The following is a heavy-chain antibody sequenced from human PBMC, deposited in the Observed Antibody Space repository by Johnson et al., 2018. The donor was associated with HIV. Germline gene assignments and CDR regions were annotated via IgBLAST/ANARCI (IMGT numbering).Heavy chain of an antibody. CDR1: GFTFSSYG. V-gene: IGHV3-48*01. CDR2: ISSSGTTI. D-gene: IGHD1-1*01. Sequence: VQLVESGGGVVQPGRSLRLSCAASGFTFSSYGMSWVRQAPGKGLEWVSYISSSGTTIYYADSVKGRFTISRDNSKNTLYLQMNSLRAEDTAVYYCAKGIMNWDDDAFDVWGLGTMVTVSS. J-gene: IGHJ3*01. CDR3: AKGIMNWDDDAFDV.